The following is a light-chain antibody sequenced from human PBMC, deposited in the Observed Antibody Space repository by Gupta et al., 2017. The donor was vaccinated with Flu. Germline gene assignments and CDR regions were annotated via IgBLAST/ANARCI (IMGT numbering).Light chain of an antibody. Sequence: QSALTQPASVSGSPCQSLPISCTGTSSDIGRYHLVSWYQQPPGKAPKLTIHEHTKRPAGVSNRFSASKSGNTASLTIAGLQADDEADYYCCSYEGDSTYVFGSGTKVTVL. CDR2: EHT. V-gene: IGLV2-23*01. CDR3: CSYEGDSTYV. J-gene: IGLJ1*01. CDR1: SSDIGRYHL.